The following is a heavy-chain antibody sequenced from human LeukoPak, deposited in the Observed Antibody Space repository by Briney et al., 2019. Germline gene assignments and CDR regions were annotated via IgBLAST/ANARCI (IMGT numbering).Heavy chain of an antibody. CDR3: ARGLVRFVRAFDY. V-gene: IGHV4-4*07. CDR1: GGSISSYY. CDR2: IYTSGST. D-gene: IGHD3-10*01. Sequence: SETLSLTCTVSGGSISSYYWGWIRQPAGKGLEWIGRIYTSGSTNYNPSLKSRVTMSVDTSKNQFSLKLSSVTAADTAVYYCARGLVRFVRAFDYWGQGTLVTVSS. J-gene: IGHJ4*02.